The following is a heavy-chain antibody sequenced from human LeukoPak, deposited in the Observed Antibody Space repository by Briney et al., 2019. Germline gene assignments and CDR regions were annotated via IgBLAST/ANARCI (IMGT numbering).Heavy chain of an antibody. CDR1: GGSFSGYY. J-gene: IGHJ5*02. D-gene: IGHD3-22*01. CDR3: AREEDYYDSSGYYSNL. V-gene: IGHV4-34*01. Sequence: SSETLSLTXAVYGGSFSGYYWSWIHQPPGKGMEWIGEINHSGSTNYNPSLKSRVTISVDTSKNQFSLKLSSVTAADTAVYYCAREEDYYDSSGYYSNLWGQGTLVTVSS. CDR2: INHSGST.